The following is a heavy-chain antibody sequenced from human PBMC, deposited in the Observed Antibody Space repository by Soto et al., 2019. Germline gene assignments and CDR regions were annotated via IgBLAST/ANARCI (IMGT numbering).Heavy chain of an antibody. V-gene: IGHV1-69*06. CDR1: GGTFSSYA. CDR3: ARVSSFAVDTAMGPFDF. D-gene: IGHD5-18*01. CDR2: IIPIFGTA. Sequence: GASVKVSCKASGGTFSSYATSWVRQAPGQGLEWMGGIIPIFGTANYAQKFQGRVTITADKSTSTAYMELSSLRSEDTAVYYCARVSSFAVDTAMGPFDFWGQGTLVTVSS. J-gene: IGHJ4*02.